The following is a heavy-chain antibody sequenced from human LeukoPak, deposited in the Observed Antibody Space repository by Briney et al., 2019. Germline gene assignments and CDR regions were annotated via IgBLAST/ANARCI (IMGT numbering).Heavy chain of an antibody. D-gene: IGHD3-3*01. CDR2: MYYSGIT. CDR3: ARRQAGALEQSAFDM. V-gene: IGHV4-39*01. J-gene: IGHJ3*02. CDR1: GGSFNGYY. Sequence: NPSETLSLTCNVSGGSFNGYYWTWIRQPPGKGLEWIGSMYYSGITYYRPSLKSRVTISVDTSKNQFSLRLSSVTAADTALYYCARRQAGALEQSAFDMWGQGTMVTVSS.